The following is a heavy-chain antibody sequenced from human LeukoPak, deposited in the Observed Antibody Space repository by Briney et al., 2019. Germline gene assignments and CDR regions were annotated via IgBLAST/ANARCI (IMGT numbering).Heavy chain of an antibody. J-gene: IGHJ5*02. Sequence: GGSLRLSCAASGFTFSSYAMSWVRQAPGEGLEVVSAISGSGGSTYYADSVKGRFTNSRDNSKNTLYLQMNSLRDEDTAVYYCAKTLRFPQYNWFDPWGQGTLVTVSS. CDR1: GFTFSSYA. D-gene: IGHD5/OR15-5a*01. CDR3: AKTLRFPQYNWFDP. CDR2: ISGSGGST. V-gene: IGHV3-23*01.